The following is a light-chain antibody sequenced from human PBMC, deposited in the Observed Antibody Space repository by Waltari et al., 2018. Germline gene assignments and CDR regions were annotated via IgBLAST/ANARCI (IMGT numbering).Light chain of an antibody. CDR3: SSYTSISTPVV. Sequence: YQQHPGKFPILLIYDVSNRPSCVSNLFSGSNSGNTASLTISGLQAEDEAYYYCSSYTSISTPVVFGGGTKLTVL. J-gene: IGLJ2*01. V-gene: IGLV2-14*03. CDR2: DVS.